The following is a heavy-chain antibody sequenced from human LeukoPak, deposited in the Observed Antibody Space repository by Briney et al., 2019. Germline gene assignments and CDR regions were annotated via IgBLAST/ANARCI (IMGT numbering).Heavy chain of an antibody. V-gene: IGHV4-59*01. Sequence: PSETLSLTCTVSGGSISPYYWSWIRQPPGKGLEWIGYIHYSGSTNYNPSLKSRVSMSVDTPKNQFSLKLNSVTAADTAVYYCARRGYSLVYWGQGTLVTVSS. CDR2: IHYSGST. CDR3: ARRGYSLVY. D-gene: IGHD5-18*01. J-gene: IGHJ4*02. CDR1: GGSISPYY.